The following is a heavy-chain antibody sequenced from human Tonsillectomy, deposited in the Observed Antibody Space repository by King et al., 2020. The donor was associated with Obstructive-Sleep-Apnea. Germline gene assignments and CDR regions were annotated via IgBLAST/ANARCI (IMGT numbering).Heavy chain of an antibody. CDR1: GGSISSYY. D-gene: IGHD1-26*01. V-gene: IGHV4-59*01. Sequence: QLQESGPGLVKPSETLSLTCTVSGGSISSYYWSWIRQPPGKGLEWIGYIYYSGSTNYNPSLKSRVTISVDTSKNQFSLKLSSVTAADTAVYYCARVYYSGSYYVDYWGQGTLVTVFS. J-gene: IGHJ4*02. CDR3: ARVYYSGSYYVDY. CDR2: IYYSGST.